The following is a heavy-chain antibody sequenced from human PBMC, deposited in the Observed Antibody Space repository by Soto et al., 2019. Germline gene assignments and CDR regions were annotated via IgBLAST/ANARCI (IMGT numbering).Heavy chain of an antibody. D-gene: IGHD1-1*01. CDR2: TYYKSKWYY. J-gene: IGHJ6*03. CDR1: GDCVSRNSAG. V-gene: IGHV6-1*01. Sequence: SQTLSLTWDISGDCVSRNSAGWNWIRQTPSRGLEWLGRTYYKSKWYYTYAASVKSRITVSPDTSKNQFSLQLTSVTPEDTAVYYCARGSWDDVSGHYYMDVWDKGTTVTVSS. CDR3: ARGSWDDVSGHYYMDV.